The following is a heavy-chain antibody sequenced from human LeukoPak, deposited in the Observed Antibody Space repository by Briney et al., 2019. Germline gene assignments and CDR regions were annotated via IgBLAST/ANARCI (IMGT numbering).Heavy chain of an antibody. V-gene: IGHV3-7*01. CDR2: IKQDGSEK. CDR3: ARRVPSQVITDYFDY. J-gene: IGHJ4*02. CDR1: GFTFSSYW. D-gene: IGHD3-16*01. Sequence: GGSLRLSCAASGFTFSSYWMSWDRQAPGKGLEWVANIKQDGSEKYYVDSVKGRFTISRDNAKNSLYLQMNSLRADDTAVYYCARRVPSQVITDYFDYWGQGTLVTVSS.